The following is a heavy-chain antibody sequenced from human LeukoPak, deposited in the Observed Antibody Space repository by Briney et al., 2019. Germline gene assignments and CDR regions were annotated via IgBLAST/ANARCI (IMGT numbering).Heavy chain of an antibody. CDR1: GFTFSSYS. CDR3: AREGSGDAFDI. D-gene: IGHD1-26*01. V-gene: IGHV3-21*01. Sequence: PGGSLRLSCAASGFTFSSYSMNWVRQAPGKGLEWVSSISSSSSYIYYADSVKGRFTISRDNSKNTLYLQMNSLRAEDTAVYYCAREGSGDAFDIWGQGTMVTVSS. J-gene: IGHJ3*02. CDR2: ISSSSSYI.